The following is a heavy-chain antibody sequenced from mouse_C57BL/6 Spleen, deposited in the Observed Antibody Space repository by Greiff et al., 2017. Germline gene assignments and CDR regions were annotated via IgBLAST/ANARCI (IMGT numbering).Heavy chain of an antibody. CDR2: IYPGDGDT. V-gene: IGHV1-82*01. D-gene: IGHD1-1*01. Sequence: VQLQESGPELVKPGASVKISCKASGYAFSSSWMNWVKQRPGKGLEWIGRIYPGDGDTNYNGKFKGKATLTADKSSSTAYMQLSSLTSEDSAVYFCARSGYYGTYAMDYWGQGTSVTVSS. CDR3: ARSGYYGTYAMDY. CDR1: GYAFSSSW. J-gene: IGHJ4*01.